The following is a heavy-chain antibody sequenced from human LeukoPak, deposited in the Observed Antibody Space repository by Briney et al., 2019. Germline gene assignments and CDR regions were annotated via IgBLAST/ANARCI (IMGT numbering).Heavy chain of an antibody. V-gene: IGHV4-30-4*01. CDR2: IHYSGSA. CDR1: GDSISSGDYF. J-gene: IGHJ4*02. D-gene: IGHD2-21*01. CDR3: ARFSSVAVLDY. Sequence: PSETLSLTCTVSGDSISSGDYFWSWLRQPPGKGLEWIGYIHYSGSASHNTSLKSRVSISVDMSKKQFSLRLSSVTAADTAVYYCARFSSVAVLDYWGQGTLVTVSS.